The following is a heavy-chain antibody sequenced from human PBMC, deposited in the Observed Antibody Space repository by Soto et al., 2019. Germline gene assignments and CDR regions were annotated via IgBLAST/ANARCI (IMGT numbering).Heavy chain of an antibody. CDR1: GYTFTSYY. D-gene: IGHD5-18*01. CDR3: ARVQRDTAMVTAVGDYVPRYYFDY. J-gene: IGHJ4*02. Sequence: QVQLVQSGAEVKKPGASVKVSCKASGYTFTSYYMHWVRQAPGQGLEWMGIINPSGGSTSYAQKFKGRVTMTRDTSTSTVYMELSSLRSEDTAVYYCARVQRDTAMVTAVGDYVPRYYFDYWGQGTLVTVSS. V-gene: IGHV1-46*01. CDR2: INPSGGST.